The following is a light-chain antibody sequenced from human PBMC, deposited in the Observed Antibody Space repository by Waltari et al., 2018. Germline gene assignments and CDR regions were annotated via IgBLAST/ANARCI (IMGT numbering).Light chain of an antibody. V-gene: IGLV2-23*02. CDR2: DVS. CDR3: CSYAGNYVWV. Sequence: QSALTQPAAVSGSPGQSVTISCTGASSALGRYDIVSWYQQHPGNAPKLVISDVSKRPSGVSDRFSGSKSGDTASLTISGLQFEDEADYYCCSYAGNYVWVFGGGTRLTVL. CDR1: SSALGRYDI. J-gene: IGLJ3*02.